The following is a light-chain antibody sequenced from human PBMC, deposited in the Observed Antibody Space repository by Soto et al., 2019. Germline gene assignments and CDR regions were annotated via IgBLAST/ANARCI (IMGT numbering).Light chain of an antibody. J-gene: IGKJ1*01. CDR2: YAA. CDR1: QDISHY. Sequence: DIQMTQSPSSLSASVGDRVTFTCRASQDISHYLAWYQERPGKVPKLLINYAANLQSGVPSRFSGSGSGTDFTLTISSLQPEDVGTYYCQQYTKDTPGTFGQGTKVDIK. CDR3: QQYTKDTPGT. V-gene: IGKV1-27*01.